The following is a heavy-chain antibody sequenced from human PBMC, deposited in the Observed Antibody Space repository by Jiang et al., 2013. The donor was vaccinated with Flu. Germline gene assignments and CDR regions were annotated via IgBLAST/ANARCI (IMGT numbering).Heavy chain of an antibody. CDR1: GYTFTGYY. Sequence: KKPGASVKVSCKASGYTFTGYYMHWVRQAPGQGLEWMGWINPNSGGTNYAQKFQGRVTMTRDTSISTAYMELSRLRSDDTAVYYCASHSGLYGSYLVYWGQGTLVTVSS. V-gene: IGHV1-2*02. J-gene: IGHJ4*02. D-gene: IGHD1-26*01. CDR2: INPNSGGT. CDR3: ASHSGLYGSYLVY.